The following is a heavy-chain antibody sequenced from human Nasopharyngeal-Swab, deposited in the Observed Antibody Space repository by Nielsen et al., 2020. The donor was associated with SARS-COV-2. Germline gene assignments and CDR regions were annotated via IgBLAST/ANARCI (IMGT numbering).Heavy chain of an antibody. CDR3: ARGSTFDYGGNHFDY. V-gene: IGHV1-18*01. CDR2: ISAYNGDT. Sequence: WVRQAPGQGLEWMGWISAYNGDTNYAQKFQGRVTMTTDTSTTTAYMELRSLTSDDTAVYYCARGSTFDYGGNHFDYWGQGTLVTVSS. J-gene: IGHJ4*02. D-gene: IGHD4-23*01.